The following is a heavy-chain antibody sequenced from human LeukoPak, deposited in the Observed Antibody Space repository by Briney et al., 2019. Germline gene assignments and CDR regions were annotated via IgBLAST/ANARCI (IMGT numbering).Heavy chain of an antibody. CDR2: VSGSGGNT. J-gene: IGHJ4*02. Sequence: XXWGFTLXSYAMXWVRQARGEGVEGVSAVSGSGGNTSYADSVKGRFTISRDNSKNTLYLQMNSLRAEDTAVYYCAKDRSSGWYTTLDYWGQGVLVTVSS. CDR3: AKDRSSGWYTTLDY. V-gene: IGHV3-23*01. D-gene: IGHD6-19*01. CDR1: GFTLXSYA.